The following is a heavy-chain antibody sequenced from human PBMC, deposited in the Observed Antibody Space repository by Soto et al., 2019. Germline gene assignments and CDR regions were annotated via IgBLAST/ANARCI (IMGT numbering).Heavy chain of an antibody. CDR2: ISYDGSNK. CDR1: GFTFSSYA. Sequence: QVQLVESGGGVVQPGRSLRLSCAASGFTFSSYAMHWVRQAPGKGLEWVAVISYDGSNKYYADSVKGRFTISRDNSKNTLYLQMNSLRAEDTAVYYCASGIVVVITDYWGQGTLVTVSS. D-gene: IGHD3-22*01. V-gene: IGHV3-30-3*01. J-gene: IGHJ4*02. CDR3: ASGIVVVITDY.